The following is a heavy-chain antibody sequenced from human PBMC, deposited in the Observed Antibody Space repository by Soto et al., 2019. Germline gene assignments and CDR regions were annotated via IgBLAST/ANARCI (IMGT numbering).Heavy chain of an antibody. J-gene: IGHJ3*02. D-gene: IGHD3-3*01. CDR1: GGSISSGDYY. V-gene: IGHV4-31*03. CDR2: IYYSGST. CDR3: ARVITVFGVARHGFDI. Sequence: QVQLQESGPGLVKPSQTLSLTCTVSGGSISSGDYYWSWIRQHPGKGLEWIGYIYYSGSTYFNPSLKSRATISVDTSKNHFSLKLSSVTAADTAVYYCARVITVFGVARHGFDIWGQGTMVTVSS.